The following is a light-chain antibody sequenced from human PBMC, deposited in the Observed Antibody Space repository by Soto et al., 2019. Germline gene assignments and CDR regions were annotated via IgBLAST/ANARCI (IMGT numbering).Light chain of an antibody. CDR2: AAS. V-gene: IGKV1-6*01. Sequence: AIQMTHSPSSLSASVGDRVTITCRASQGIRNDLGWYQQKPGKAPKLLIYAASSLQSGVPSRFSGSGSGTDFTLTISSLQPEDFAAYYCLQDYNYPYTFGQGTKLEIK. J-gene: IGKJ2*01. CDR3: LQDYNYPYT. CDR1: QGIRND.